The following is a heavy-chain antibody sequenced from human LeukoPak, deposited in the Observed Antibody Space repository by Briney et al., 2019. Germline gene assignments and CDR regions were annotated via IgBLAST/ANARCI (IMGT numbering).Heavy chain of an antibody. Sequence: ASVKVSCKASGYTFTGYYMHWVRQAPGQGLEWMGRINPNSGGTNYAQKFQGRVTMTRDTSISTAYMELSRLRSDDTAVYYCATAEPKSYNWNYGDYWGQGTLVTVSS. D-gene: IGHD1-20*01. V-gene: IGHV1-2*06. CDR3: ATAEPKSYNWNYGDY. CDR1: GYTFTGYY. CDR2: INPNSGGT. J-gene: IGHJ4*02.